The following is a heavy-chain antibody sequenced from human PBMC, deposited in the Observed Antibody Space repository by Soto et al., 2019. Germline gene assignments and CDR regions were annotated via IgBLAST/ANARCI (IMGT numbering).Heavy chain of an antibody. CDR1: GGSISSGGYS. Sequence: SETLSLTCAVSGGSISSGGYSWSWIRQPPGKGLEWIGYIYHSGSTYYNPSLKSRVTISVDRSKNQFSLKLSSVTAADTAVYYCARDLDSSYGIDVWGQGTTVTVSS. D-gene: IGHD3-22*01. CDR2: IYHSGST. J-gene: IGHJ6*02. V-gene: IGHV4-30-2*01. CDR3: ARDLDSSYGIDV.